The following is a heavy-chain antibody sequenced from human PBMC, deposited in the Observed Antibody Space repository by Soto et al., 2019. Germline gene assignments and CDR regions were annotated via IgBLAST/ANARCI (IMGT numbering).Heavy chain of an antibody. CDR3: ARGRSRGYYYGMDV. Sequence: GASVKVSCKASGYTFTSYGISWVRQAPGQGLEWMGRIIPIFGIANYAQKFQGRVTITAGKSTSTAYMELSSLRSEDTAVYYCARGRSRGYYYGMDVWGQGTTVTVSS. CDR2: IIPIFGIA. J-gene: IGHJ6*02. V-gene: IGHV1-69*04. CDR1: GYTFTSYG.